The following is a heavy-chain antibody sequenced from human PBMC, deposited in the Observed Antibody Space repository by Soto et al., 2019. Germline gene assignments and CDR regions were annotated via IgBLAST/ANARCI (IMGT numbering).Heavy chain of an antibody. CDR1: GFIFRSFG. Sequence: QVQLVESGGGVVQPGRSLRLACAASGFIFRSFGMHXXXXXXXXXXXXXXXIYYAGSNKYYADSVRGRFTISRDNSKXXXXXXXXXXXXXXXXXXXXXXXXXXXXXXXXXXGMDVWGQGTTVTVSS. V-gene: IGHV3-33*01. J-gene: IGHJ6*02. CDR2: IYYAGSNK. CDR3: XXXXXXXXXXXXXXGMDV.